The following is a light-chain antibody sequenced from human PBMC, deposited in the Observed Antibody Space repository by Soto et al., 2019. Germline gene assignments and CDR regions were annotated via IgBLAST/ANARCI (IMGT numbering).Light chain of an antibody. CDR2: AAS. J-gene: IGKJ1*01. Sequence: IQLTQSPSSLSASVGDRVTITCRASQSISSYLNWYQQKPGKAPKLLIYAASSLQSGVPSRFSGSGSGTDFTLTINSLQPEDFATYYCQQSYSTPWTFGQGTKVEIK. CDR1: QSISSY. V-gene: IGKV1-39*01. CDR3: QQSYSTPWT.